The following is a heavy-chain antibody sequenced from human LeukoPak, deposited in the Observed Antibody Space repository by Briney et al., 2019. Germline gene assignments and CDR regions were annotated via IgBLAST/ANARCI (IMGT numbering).Heavy chain of an antibody. CDR3: ASYGSGGAFDY. Sequence: WIRQPXGXXXXWIGYIYYSGSTNYNPSLKSRVTISVDTSKNQFSLKLSSVTAADTAVYYCASYGSGGAFDYWGQGTLVTVSS. J-gene: IGHJ4*02. D-gene: IGHD3-10*01. V-gene: IGHV4-59*01. CDR2: IYYSGST.